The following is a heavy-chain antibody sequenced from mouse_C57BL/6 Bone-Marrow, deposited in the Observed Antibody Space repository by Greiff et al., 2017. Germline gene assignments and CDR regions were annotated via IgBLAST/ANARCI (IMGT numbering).Heavy chain of an antibody. J-gene: IGHJ3*01. V-gene: IGHV5-6*02. CDR1: GFTFSSYG. CDR3: ARRRQLRPFAD. Sequence: EVKLVESGGDLVKPGGSLKLSCAASGFTFSSYGMSWVRQTPDKRLEWVATISSGGSYTYYPDSVKGRFTMSRDNAKNTLYLQMGSLKYEDTAMYYCARRRQLRPFADWGQGTLVTVSA. CDR2: ISSGGSYT. D-gene: IGHD3-2*02.